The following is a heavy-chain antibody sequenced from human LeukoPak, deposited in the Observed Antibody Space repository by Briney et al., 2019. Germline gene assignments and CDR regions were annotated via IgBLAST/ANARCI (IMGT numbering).Heavy chain of an antibody. CDR1: GGSFSGYY. J-gene: IGHJ4*02. Sequence: PSETLSLTCAVYGGSFSGYYWSWIRQPPGKGLEWIGYIYYGGSTNYNPSLKSRVTISVDTSKNQFSLKLSSVTAADTAVYYCARVGGEMATILFDYWGQGTLVTVSS. V-gene: IGHV4-59*01. CDR2: IYYGGST. CDR3: ARVGGEMATILFDY. D-gene: IGHD5-24*01.